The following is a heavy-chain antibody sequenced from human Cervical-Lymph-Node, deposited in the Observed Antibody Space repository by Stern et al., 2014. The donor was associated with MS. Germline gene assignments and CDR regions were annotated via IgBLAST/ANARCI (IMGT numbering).Heavy chain of an antibody. V-gene: IGHV3-64D*06. Sequence: QLVESGGALVQPGGSLRLSCSASGFSFGSYAMHWVRQAPGQGLDYVSGITNVGGSAYYADSVKGRFTMSRDNSKETVYLQMSSLRVEATAVYYYVKDGWAISPPGHFDYWGQGTLVTVAS. J-gene: IGHJ4*02. D-gene: IGHD2-2*02. CDR2: ITNVGGSA. CDR1: GFSFGSYA. CDR3: VKDGWAISPPGHFDY.